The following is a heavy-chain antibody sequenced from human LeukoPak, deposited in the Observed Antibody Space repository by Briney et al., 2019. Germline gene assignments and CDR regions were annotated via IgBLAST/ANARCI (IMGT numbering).Heavy chain of an antibody. Sequence: SGTLSLTCIVSGGSISSRNWWSWVRPPPGKGLEWIAEIYYNGGTNYNPSLESRITISVDTSKNQFSLNMRSVTAADTAVYYCAILPSGPGDGTKRDCWGQGTLVTVSS. D-gene: IGHD6-13*01. CDR1: GGSISSRNW. V-gene: IGHV4-4*02. CDR2: IYYNGGT. J-gene: IGHJ4*02. CDR3: AILPSGPGDGTKRDC.